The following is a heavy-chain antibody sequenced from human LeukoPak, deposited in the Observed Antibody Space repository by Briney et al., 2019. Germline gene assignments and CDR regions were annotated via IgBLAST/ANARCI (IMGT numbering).Heavy chain of an antibody. Sequence: GGSLRLSCAASGFTFSSYWMSWVRQAPGKGLEWVANIKQDGSEKYYVDSVKGRFTISRDNVKNSPYLQMNSLRAEDTAVYYCARVGSGYSSGWYYYYYYYMDVWGKGTTVTVSS. V-gene: IGHV3-7*01. CDR2: IKQDGSEK. D-gene: IGHD6-19*01. J-gene: IGHJ6*03. CDR1: GFTFSSYW. CDR3: ARVGSGYSSGWYYYYYYYMDV.